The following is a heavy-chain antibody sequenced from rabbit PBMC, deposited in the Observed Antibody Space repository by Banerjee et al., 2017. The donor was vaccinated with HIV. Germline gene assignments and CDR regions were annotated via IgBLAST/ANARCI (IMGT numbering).Heavy chain of an antibody. CDR1: GFSLSNNYV. J-gene: IGHJ4*01. V-gene: IGHV1S40*01. CDR2: INTDNIHT. Sequence: QSLEESGGDLVKPGASLTLTCKASGFSLSNNYVICWVRQAPGKGLEWIACINTDNIHTYYASWAKGRFTISETSSTTVDLKMTSLTAADTATYFCARRANGRDYGLNLWGPGTLVTVS. CDR3: ARRANGRDYGLNL. D-gene: IGHD2-1*01.